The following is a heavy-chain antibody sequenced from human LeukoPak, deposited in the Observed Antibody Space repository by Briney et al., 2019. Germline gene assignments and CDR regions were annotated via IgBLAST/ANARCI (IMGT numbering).Heavy chain of an antibody. CDR1: GFAFSDYW. D-gene: IGHD1-26*01. CDR3: ARVGTWELQRVFYF. CDR2: INREGTEK. Sequence: GGSLRLSCATFGFAFSDYWMTWVRQVPGKGLEWVANINREGTEKYYVDSVKGRFTISRDNAKNSVDLQMDSLRVEDTAVYYCARVGTWELQRVFYFWGQGTLVTVSS. V-gene: IGHV3-7*01. J-gene: IGHJ4*02.